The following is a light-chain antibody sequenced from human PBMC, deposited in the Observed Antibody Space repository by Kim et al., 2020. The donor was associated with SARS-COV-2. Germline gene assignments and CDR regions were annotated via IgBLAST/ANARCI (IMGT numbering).Light chain of an antibody. CDR2: LHSDGSH. J-gene: IGLJ2*01. CDR1: SGHSSYA. CDR3: QTWGTGIQV. V-gene: IGLV4-69*01. Sequence: QPVLTQSPSASASPGASVKLTCTLSSGHSSYAIAWHQQQPEKGPRYLMKLHSDGSHIKGDGIPDRFSGSSSGAERYLTISSLQSEDEADYYCQTWGTGIQVFGGGTKLTVL.